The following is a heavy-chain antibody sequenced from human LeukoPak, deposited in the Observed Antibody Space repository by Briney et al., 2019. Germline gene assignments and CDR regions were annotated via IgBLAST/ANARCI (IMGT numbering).Heavy chain of an antibody. CDR1: GFTFSNYW. CDR2: ISSDGSTT. CDR3: ARSISWHDGWFDP. Sequence: GGSLRLSCAASGFTFSNYWMYWVRQAPGEGLVWVSRISSDGSTTANADSVRGRFTISRDNTKSTLYLQMNRLRAEDTAVYFYARSISWHDGWFDPWGQGTLVTVSS. V-gene: IGHV3-74*01. D-gene: IGHD2-2*01. J-gene: IGHJ5*02.